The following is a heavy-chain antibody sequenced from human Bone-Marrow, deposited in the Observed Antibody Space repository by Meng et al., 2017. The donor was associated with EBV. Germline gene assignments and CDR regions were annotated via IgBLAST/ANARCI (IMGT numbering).Heavy chain of an antibody. CDR2: INHSGST. CDR3: ATQRRDTDWFDP. J-gene: IGHJ5*02. D-gene: IGHD6-25*01. V-gene: IGHV4-34*01. CDR1: GGSFSGYY. Sequence: QVTLQQWGAGLLKPSEPLSLTCAVYGGSFSGYYWTWIRQPPGKGLEWIGEINHSGSTNYNPSLKSRVTISVDTSKNQFSLKLSSVTAADTAVYYCATQRRDTDWFDPWGQGTLVTVSS.